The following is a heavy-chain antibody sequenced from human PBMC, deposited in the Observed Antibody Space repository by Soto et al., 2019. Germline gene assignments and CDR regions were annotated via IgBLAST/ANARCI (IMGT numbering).Heavy chain of an antibody. Sequence: GGSLRLSCAASGFTFSSYGMHWVRQAPGKGLEWVAVIWYDGSNKYYADSVKGRFTISRDNSKNTLYLQMNSLRAEDTAVYYCARDSRSGSYYATLDYWGQGTLVTVSS. CDR3: ARDSRSGSYYATLDY. J-gene: IGHJ4*02. D-gene: IGHD1-26*01. CDR1: GFTFSSYG. V-gene: IGHV3-33*01. CDR2: IWYDGSNK.